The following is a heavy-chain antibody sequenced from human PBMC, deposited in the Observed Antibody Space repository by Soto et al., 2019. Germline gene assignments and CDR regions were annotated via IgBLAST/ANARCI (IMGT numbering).Heavy chain of an antibody. CDR3: ARGNPNYDFWSGCGVYYYYYGMDV. CDR2: IYYSGST. Sequence: PSETLSLTCTVSSGTISLYYWTWIRQPPGKGLEWIGYIYYSGSTNYNPSLESRVTILVDTSKNQFSLKLSSVTAADTAVYYCARGNPNYDFWSGCGVYYYYYGMDVWGQGTTVTVSS. J-gene: IGHJ6*02. CDR1: SGTISLYY. D-gene: IGHD3-3*01. V-gene: IGHV4-59*01.